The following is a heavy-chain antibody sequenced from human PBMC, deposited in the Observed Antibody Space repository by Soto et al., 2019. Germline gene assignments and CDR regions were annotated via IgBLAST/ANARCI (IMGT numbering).Heavy chain of an antibody. CDR1: GGSISSYY. V-gene: IGHV4-59*01. CDR3: ARDRRYCSSTSCYAGDYYYYYYGMAV. CDR2: IYYSGST. J-gene: IGHJ6*02. Sequence: PSETLSLTCTVSGGSISSYYWSWIRQPPGKGLEWIGYIYYSGSTNYNPSLKSRVTISVDTSKNQFSLKLSSVTAADTAVYYCARDRRYCSSTSCYAGDYYYYYYGMAVWGQGTTVTVSS. D-gene: IGHD2-2*01.